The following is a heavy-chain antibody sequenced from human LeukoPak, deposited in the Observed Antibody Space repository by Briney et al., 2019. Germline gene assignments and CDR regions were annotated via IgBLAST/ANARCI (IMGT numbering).Heavy chain of an antibody. D-gene: IGHD6-6*01. J-gene: IGHJ3*01. CDR2: INHSGST. V-gene: IGHV4-34*01. CDR3: AKVYSSSSRDAFDV. Sequence: PSETLSLTXAVYGGSFRGYYWSWIRQPPGKGLEWIGEINHSGSTNYNSSLKSRVTISVDTSKNQFSLKLSSVTAADTAVYYCAKVYSSSSRDAFDVWGQGTMVTVSS. CDR1: GGSFRGYY.